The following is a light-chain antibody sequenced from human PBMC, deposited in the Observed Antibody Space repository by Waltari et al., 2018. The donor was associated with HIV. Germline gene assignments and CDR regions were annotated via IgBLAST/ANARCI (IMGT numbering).Light chain of an antibody. CDR1: SSTIGAGYD. V-gene: IGLV1-40*01. J-gene: IGLJ3*02. Sequence: QSVLTQPPSVSGAPGQRVTISCTGSSSTIGAGYDVHWYQQRPGTAPKLLNYSSSDRALGVPDRFSGSKSGTSASLVITGLQAEDEADYYCQSYDRISWVFGAGTKLTVL. CDR2: SSS. CDR3: QSYDRISWV.